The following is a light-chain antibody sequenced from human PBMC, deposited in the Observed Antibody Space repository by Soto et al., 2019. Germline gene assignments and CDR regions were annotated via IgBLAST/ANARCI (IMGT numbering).Light chain of an antibody. CDR2: DAS. CDR3: QQRSNWPLS. CDR1: QSVNNY. J-gene: IGKJ4*01. V-gene: IGKV3-11*01. Sequence: EIVLTQSPATLSLSPGEGVTLSCRASQSVNNYLAWYQQKPGQAPRLLIYDASNRATGIPARFSGSGSGTDFTLTISSLEPEDFAVYYCQQRSNWPLSFGGGTKAESK.